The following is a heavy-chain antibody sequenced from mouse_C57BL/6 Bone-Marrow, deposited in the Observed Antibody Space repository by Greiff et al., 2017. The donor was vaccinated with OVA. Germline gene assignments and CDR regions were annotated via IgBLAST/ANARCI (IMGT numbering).Heavy chain of an antibody. D-gene: IGHD2-12*01. Sequence: VQLQQSGPELVKPGASVKISCKASGYAFSSSWMNWVKQRPGKGLEWIGRIYPGDGDTNYNGKFKGKATLTADKSSSTAYMQLSSLTSEDSAVYFCAIYCYDERDAMDYWGQGTSVTVSS. V-gene: IGHV1-82*01. J-gene: IGHJ4*01. CDR3: AIYCYDERDAMDY. CDR2: IYPGDGDT. CDR1: GYAFSSSW.